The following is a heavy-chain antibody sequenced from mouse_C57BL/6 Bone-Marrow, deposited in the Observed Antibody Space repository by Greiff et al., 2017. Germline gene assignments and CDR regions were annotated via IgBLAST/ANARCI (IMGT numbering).Heavy chain of an antibody. CDR2: IWSGGST. CDR1: GFSLTSYG. J-gene: IGHJ4*01. V-gene: IGHV2-2*01. Sequence: VQLQQSGPGLVQPSQSLSITCTVSGFSLTSYGVHWVRQSPGKGLEWLGVIWSGGSTDYNAAFISRLSISKDNSKSQVFFKMNSLQADDTAIYYCARNRLYGSSYDYAMDYWGQGTSVTVSS. CDR3: ARNRLYGSSYDYAMDY. D-gene: IGHD1-1*01.